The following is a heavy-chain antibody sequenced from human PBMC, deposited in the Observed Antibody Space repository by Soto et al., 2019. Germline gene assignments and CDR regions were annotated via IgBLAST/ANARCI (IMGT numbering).Heavy chain of an antibody. CDR1: GFTFSSYG. D-gene: IGHD6-19*01. J-gene: IGHJ6*02. Sequence: QVQLVESGGGVVQPGRSLRLSCAASGFTFSSYGMHWVRQAPGKGLEWVAVIWYDGSNKYYADSVKGRFTISRDNSKNTLYLQMDSLRAEDTAVYYCARGRSGSGWYVYYYCGMDVWGQGTTVTVSS. V-gene: IGHV3-33*01. CDR2: IWYDGSNK. CDR3: ARGRSGSGWYVYYYCGMDV.